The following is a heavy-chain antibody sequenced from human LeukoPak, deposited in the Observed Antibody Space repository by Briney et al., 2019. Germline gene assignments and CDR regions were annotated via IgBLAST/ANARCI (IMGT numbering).Heavy chain of an antibody. V-gene: IGHV3-21*01. D-gene: IGHD2-2*01. CDR3: MRGGYQLPPSGY. J-gene: IGHJ4*02. CDR1: GFTFRSYG. Sequence: GGSLTLSCQASGFTFRSYGLTWVRQAPGKGLEWVSSISSSSSYIYYADSVKGRFTISRDNAKISLYLQMNSLRAEDTAVYYCMRGGYQLPPSGYWGQGTLVTVSS. CDR2: ISSSSSYI.